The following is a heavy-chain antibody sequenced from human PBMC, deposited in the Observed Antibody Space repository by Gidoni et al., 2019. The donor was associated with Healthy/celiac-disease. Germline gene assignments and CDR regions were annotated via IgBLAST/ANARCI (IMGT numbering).Heavy chain of an antibody. CDR1: GFTFSSYA. Sequence: QVQLVESGGGVVQPGRSLRLSCAASGFTFSSYALHWVRQAPGKGLEWVAVISYDGSNKYYADSVKGRFTISRDNSKNTLYLQMNSLRAEDTAVYYCARDPWIVVVVAATGYYFDYWGQGTLVTVSS. V-gene: IGHV3-30-3*01. CDR3: ARDPWIVVVVAATGYYFDY. D-gene: IGHD2-15*01. CDR2: ISYDGSNK. J-gene: IGHJ4*02.